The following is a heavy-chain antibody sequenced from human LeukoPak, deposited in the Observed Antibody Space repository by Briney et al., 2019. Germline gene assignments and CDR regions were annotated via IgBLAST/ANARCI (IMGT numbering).Heavy chain of an antibody. V-gene: IGHV1-69*13. J-gene: IGHJ3*02. CDR2: IIPIFGTA. CDR3: ANSYYYDSSGYPESGAFDI. CDR1: GGTFSSYA. D-gene: IGHD3-22*01. Sequence: GASVKVSCKASGGTFSSYAISWVRQAPGQGLEWMGGIIPIFGTANYAQKFQGRVTITADESTSTAYMELSSLRSEDTAVYYCANSYYYDSSGYPESGAFDIRGQGTMVTVSS.